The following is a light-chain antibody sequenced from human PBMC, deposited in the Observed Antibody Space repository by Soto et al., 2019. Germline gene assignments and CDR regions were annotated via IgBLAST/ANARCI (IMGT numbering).Light chain of an antibody. V-gene: IGKV1-33*01. CDR2: DAS. CDR3: LQFHNLPT. Sequence: DIQMTQSPSSLSASVVDRVTITFQASQDISNYLNWYQHKPGKAPKILIYDASTLETGVPSRFSGSGSGTDFTFTISSLQPEDIATYYCLQFHNLPTFGGGTKVDIK. J-gene: IGKJ4*01. CDR1: QDISNY.